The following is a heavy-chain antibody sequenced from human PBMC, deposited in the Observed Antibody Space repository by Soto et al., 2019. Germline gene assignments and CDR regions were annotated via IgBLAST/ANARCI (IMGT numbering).Heavy chain of an antibody. D-gene: IGHD6-19*01. V-gene: IGHV4-4*02. CDR3: ARGRGRYSSGWSWFDP. CDR1: GGTIMSPDW. Sequence: NPSETLSLTCVVSGGTIMSPDWWTFVRQPPGKGLEWIGEIFQSGSTNYTPSLESRVTISVDKSKNQFSLTLTSVTAADTAVYFCARGRGRYSSGWSWFDPWGQGILVTVSS. J-gene: IGHJ5*02. CDR2: IFQSGST.